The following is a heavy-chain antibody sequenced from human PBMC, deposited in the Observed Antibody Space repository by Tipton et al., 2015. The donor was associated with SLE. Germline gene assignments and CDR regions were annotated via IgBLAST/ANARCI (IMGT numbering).Heavy chain of an antibody. Sequence: TLSLTCAVSGFSISSGYYWGGVRQPAGKGLEWIGRIYTGGNTKYNPSLASRVTLSVDTSKDQFSLKLSSVTAADTAVYYCVVCSPSSCSYFDYWGQGKLVTVSS. V-gene: IGHV4-61*02. D-gene: IGHD2-2*01. CDR2: IYTGGNT. CDR1: GFSISSGYY. CDR3: VVCSPSSCSYFDY. J-gene: IGHJ4*02.